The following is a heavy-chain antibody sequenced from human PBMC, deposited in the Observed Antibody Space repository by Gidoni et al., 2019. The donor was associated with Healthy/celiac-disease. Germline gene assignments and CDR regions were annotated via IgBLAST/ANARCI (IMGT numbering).Heavy chain of an antibody. J-gene: IGHJ4*02. CDR3: ARAIFSYDSSGYVFDY. CDR1: GGSISSVGYY. CDR2: IYYSGST. D-gene: IGHD3-22*01. Sequence: QVQLQESGPGLVKPSQTLSLTCTFSGGSISSVGYYWSWIRQHPGKGLEWIGYIYYSGSTYYNPSLKSRVTISVDMSKNQFSLKLSSVTAADTAVYYCARAIFSYDSSGYVFDYWGQGTLVTVSS. V-gene: IGHV4-31*03.